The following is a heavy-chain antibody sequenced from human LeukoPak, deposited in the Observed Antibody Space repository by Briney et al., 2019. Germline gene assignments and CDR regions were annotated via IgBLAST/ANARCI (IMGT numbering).Heavy chain of an antibody. Sequence: GGSLRLSCAASGFTFDDYAMHWVRQAPGKGLEWVSLISWDGGSTYYADSVKGRFTISRDNSKNSLYLQMNRLRAEDTALYYCAKDRLVKRDCSSTSCYNIDYWGQGTLVTVSS. J-gene: IGHJ4*02. V-gene: IGHV3-43D*04. CDR1: GFTFDDYA. CDR3: AKDRLVKRDCSSTSCYNIDY. D-gene: IGHD2-2*01. CDR2: ISWDGGST.